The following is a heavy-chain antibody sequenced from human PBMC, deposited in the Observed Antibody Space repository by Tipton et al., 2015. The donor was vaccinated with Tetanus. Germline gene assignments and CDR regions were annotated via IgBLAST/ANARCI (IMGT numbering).Heavy chain of an antibody. J-gene: IGHJ4*02. D-gene: IGHD2-2*01. Sequence: TLSLTCTVSGGSISSDAHYWSWIRQAPGKGLEWIGYVFRSGSADYNPSLKSRVNISLDRSENQISLMLTSVTAADTAVYYCARVACSSTSCYSHYFDYWGPGSLVTVSS. CDR1: GGSISSDAHY. CDR2: VFRSGSA. CDR3: ARVACSSTSCYSHYFDY. V-gene: IGHV4-30-2*01.